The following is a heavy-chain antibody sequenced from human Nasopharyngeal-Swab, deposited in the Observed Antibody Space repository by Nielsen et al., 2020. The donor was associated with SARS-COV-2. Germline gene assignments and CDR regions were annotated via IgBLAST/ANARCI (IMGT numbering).Heavy chain of an antibody. V-gene: IGHV3-9*01. Sequence: SLKISCAASGFTFDDYAMHWVRQAPGKGLEWVSGISWNSGSIDYADSVKGRFTISRDNAKNSLYLQMNSLRAEDTALYYCAKGARFGELLPDYFDYWGQGTLVTVSS. D-gene: IGHD3-10*01. CDR1: GFTFDDYA. CDR3: AKGARFGELLPDYFDY. CDR2: ISWNSGSI. J-gene: IGHJ4*02.